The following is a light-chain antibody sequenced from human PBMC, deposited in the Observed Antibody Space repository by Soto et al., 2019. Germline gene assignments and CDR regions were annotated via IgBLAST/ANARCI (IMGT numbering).Light chain of an antibody. CDR3: QQYENSPIT. Sequence: EIVLTQSPGILSLSPWERASLSCGASQSITSSFLAWYQQKPGQAPRLLIYGASSRATGIPDRFSGTGSETDFTLTINRLEPEDFAVHYCQQYENSPITFGQGTRLEIK. J-gene: IGKJ5*01. V-gene: IGKV3-20*01. CDR1: QSITSSF. CDR2: GAS.